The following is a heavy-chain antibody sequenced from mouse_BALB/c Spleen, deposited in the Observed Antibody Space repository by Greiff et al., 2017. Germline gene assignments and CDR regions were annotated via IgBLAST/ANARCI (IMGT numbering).Heavy chain of an antibody. D-gene: IGHD3-2*01. J-gene: IGHJ3*01. V-gene: IGHV5-17*02. CDR1: GFTFSSFG. CDR2: ISSGSSTI. Sequence: EVMLAESGGGLVQPGGSRKLSCAASGFTFSSFGMHWVRQAPEKGLEWVAYISSGSSTIYYADTVKGRFTISRDNPKNTLFLQMTSLRSEDTAMYYCARLDSSGYAWFAYWGQGTLVTVSA. CDR3: ARLDSSGYAWFAY.